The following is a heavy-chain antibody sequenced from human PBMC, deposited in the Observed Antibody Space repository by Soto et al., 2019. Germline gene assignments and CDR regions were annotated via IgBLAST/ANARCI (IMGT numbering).Heavy chain of an antibody. V-gene: IGHV1-69*01. CDR3: ARVLPKKYSSSSGWFDP. J-gene: IGHJ5*02. CDR2: IIPIFGTA. CDR1: GGTFSSYA. Sequence: QVQLVQSGAEVKKPGSSVKVSCNASGGTFSSYAISWVRQAPGQGLEWMGGIIPIFGTANYAQKFQGRVTITADESTSIAYMELSSLRSEDTAVYYCARVLPKKYSSSSGWFDPWGQGTLVTVSS. D-gene: IGHD6-6*01.